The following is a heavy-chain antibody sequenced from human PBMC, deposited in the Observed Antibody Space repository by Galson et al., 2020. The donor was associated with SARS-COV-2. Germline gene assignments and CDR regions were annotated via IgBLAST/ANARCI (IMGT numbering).Heavy chain of an antibody. D-gene: IGHD5-12*01. CDR3: ARDRSGGYDWCPVDY. V-gene: IGHV3-21*01. CDR1: GFTFSSYS. CDR2: ISSSSSYI. J-gene: IGHJ4*01. Sequence: GESLKISCAASGFTFSSYSMNWVRQAPGKGLEWVSSISSSSSYIYYADSVKGRFTISSDNAKNSLYLQMNSLRAEDTAVYYCARDRSGGYDWCPVDYWGHGTLVTFSS.